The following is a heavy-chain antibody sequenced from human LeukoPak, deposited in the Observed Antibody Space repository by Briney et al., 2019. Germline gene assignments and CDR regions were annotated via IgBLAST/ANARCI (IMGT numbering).Heavy chain of an antibody. V-gene: IGHV3-30-3*02. D-gene: IGHD6-19*01. CDR1: GFTFSSYA. J-gene: IGHJ4*02. Sequence: GGSLRLSCAASGFTFSSYAMHWVRQAPGKGLEWVAVISYDGSNKYYADSVKGRFTISRDNSKNTLYLQMNSLRAEDTAVYYCAKPRYLIAVAYSYWGQGTLVTVSS. CDR2: ISYDGSNK. CDR3: AKPRYLIAVAYSY.